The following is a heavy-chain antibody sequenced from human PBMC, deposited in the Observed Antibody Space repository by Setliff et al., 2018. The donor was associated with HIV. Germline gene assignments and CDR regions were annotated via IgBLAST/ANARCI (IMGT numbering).Heavy chain of an antibody. Sequence: SETLSLTCTVSGGSISSGSYYWSWIRQPAGKGLEWIGRIYTSGWTNYNPSLKSRVTISVDTSKNQFSLTLRSVTAADTAVYYCARETYYYDNPKYYYYYMDVWGKGTTVTVSS. D-gene: IGHD3-22*01. CDR1: GGSISSGSYY. J-gene: IGHJ6*03. CDR3: ARETYYYDNPKYYYYYMDV. CDR2: IYTSGWT. V-gene: IGHV4-61*02.